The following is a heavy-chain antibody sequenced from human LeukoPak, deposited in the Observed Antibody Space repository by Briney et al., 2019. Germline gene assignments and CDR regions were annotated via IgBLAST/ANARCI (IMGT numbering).Heavy chain of an antibody. D-gene: IGHD6-6*01. CDR3: AKAVKYSSSCELDY. J-gene: IGHJ4*02. V-gene: IGHV3-23*01. Sequence: PGGSLRLSCAASGFTFSSYAMSWVRQAPGKGLEWVSAIRGSGGSTYYADSVKGRFTISRDNSKNTLYLQMNSLRAEDTAVYYCAKAVKYSSSCELDYWGRGTLVTVSS. CDR2: IRGSGGST. CDR1: GFTFSSYA.